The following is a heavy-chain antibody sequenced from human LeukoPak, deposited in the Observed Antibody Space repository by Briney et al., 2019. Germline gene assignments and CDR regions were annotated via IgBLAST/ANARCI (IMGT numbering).Heavy chain of an antibody. Sequence: ASVKVSCKASGYTFTGHYMHWVRQAPGQGLEWMGWINPNSGGTNYAQKFQGRVTMTRDTSISTAYMELSRLRSDDTAVYYCARDFQKYYYGSGINYWGQGTLVTVSS. CDR2: INPNSGGT. D-gene: IGHD3-10*01. J-gene: IGHJ4*02. CDR1: GYTFTGHY. V-gene: IGHV1-2*02. CDR3: ARDFQKYYYGSGINY.